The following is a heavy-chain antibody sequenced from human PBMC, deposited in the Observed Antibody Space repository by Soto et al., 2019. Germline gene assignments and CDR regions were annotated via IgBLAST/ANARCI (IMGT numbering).Heavy chain of an antibody. CDR3: ARVDHRGYFAILTDY. CDR1: GDSLSSGGHY. Sequence: SETLSLTCTVSGDSLSSGGHYWSWIRQHPGKGLEWIGHIYDSVNTYYSPSLRSRVTISADMSKNQFSLNLRSVTAADTAVYYCARVDHRGYFAILTDYWGQGALVTVSS. V-gene: IGHV4-31*03. CDR2: IYDSVNT. J-gene: IGHJ4*02. D-gene: IGHD3-9*01.